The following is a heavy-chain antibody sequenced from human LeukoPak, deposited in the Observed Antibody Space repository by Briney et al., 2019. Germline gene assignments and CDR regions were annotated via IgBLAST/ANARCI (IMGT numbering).Heavy chain of an antibody. J-gene: IGHJ4*02. D-gene: IGHD3-9*01. CDR2: ISGSGGST. Sequence: GGSVRLSCGASGFSFSSYAMSWVRQAPGKGLEWVSAISGSGGSTYYADSVKGRFTISRDNSKNTLYLQMNSLRAEDTAVYYCAKVDYDILTGYSAGWYYFDYWGQGTLVTVSS. CDR3: AKVDYDILTGYSAGWYYFDY. CDR1: GFSFSSYA. V-gene: IGHV3-23*01.